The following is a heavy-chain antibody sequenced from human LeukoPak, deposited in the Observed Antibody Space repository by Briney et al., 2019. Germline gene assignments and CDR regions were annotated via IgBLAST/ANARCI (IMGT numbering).Heavy chain of an antibody. V-gene: IGHV3-23*01. CDR2: ISGSGGST. Sequence: GGSLRLSCAASGFTFSSYAMSWVRQAPGKGLEWVSAISGSGGSTYYADSGKGRFTISRDNCKNTLYLQMNSLRAEDTAVYYCAKDLSLLRYFDSPPLDAFDIWGQGTMVAVSS. D-gene: IGHD3-9*01. J-gene: IGHJ3*02. CDR3: AKDLSLLRYFDSPPLDAFDI. CDR1: GFTFSSYA.